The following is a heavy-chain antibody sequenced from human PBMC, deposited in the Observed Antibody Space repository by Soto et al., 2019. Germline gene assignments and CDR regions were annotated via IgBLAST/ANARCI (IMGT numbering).Heavy chain of an antibody. CDR1: GGTFSSYA. CDR2: IIPIFGTA. V-gene: IGHV1-69*13. J-gene: IGHJ4*02. D-gene: IGHD3-22*01. CDR3: ARAAANYYDSSGSSSHLGY. Sequence: SVKVSCKASGGTFSSYAISWVRQAPGQGLEWMGGIIPIFGTANYAQKFQGRVTITADESTSTAYMELSSLRSEDTAVYYCARAAANYYDSSGSSSHLGYWGPATFLTVYS.